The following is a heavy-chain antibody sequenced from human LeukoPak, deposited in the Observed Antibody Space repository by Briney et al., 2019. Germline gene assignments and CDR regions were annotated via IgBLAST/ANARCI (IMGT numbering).Heavy chain of an antibody. CDR3: AKSNYDSSGYYFYYFDY. Sequence: PGGSLRLSCTASESTFDYAMHWVRQAPGKGLEWVSGISWNSGSIGYADSVKGRFTISRHNAKNSLYLQMNSLRAEDTALYYCAKSNYDSSGYYFYYFDYWGQGTLVTVSS. CDR1: ESTFDYA. V-gene: IGHV3-9*01. D-gene: IGHD3-22*01. J-gene: IGHJ4*02. CDR2: ISWNSGSI.